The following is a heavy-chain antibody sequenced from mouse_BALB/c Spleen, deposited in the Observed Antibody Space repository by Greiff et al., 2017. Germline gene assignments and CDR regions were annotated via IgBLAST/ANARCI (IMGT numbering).Heavy chain of an antibody. J-gene: IGHJ3*01. CDR2: ISSGGSYT. CDR1: GFTFSSYT. V-gene: IGHV5-6-4*01. CDR3: TKGSDAY. Sequence: DVMLVESGGGLVKPGGSLKLSCAASGFTFSSYTMSWVRQTPEKRLEWVATISSGGSYTYYPDSVKGRFTISRDNAKNTLYLQMSSLKSEDTAMYYCTKGSDAYWGQGTLVTVSA.